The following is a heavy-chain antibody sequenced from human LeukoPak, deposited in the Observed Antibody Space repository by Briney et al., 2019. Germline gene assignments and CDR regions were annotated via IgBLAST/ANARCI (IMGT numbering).Heavy chain of an antibody. CDR1: GFTLSNAW. J-gene: IGHJ3*02. V-gene: IGHV3-48*02. CDR2: IGSSGSTI. Sequence: TGGSLRLSCAASGFTLSNAWMSWVRQAPGKGLEWVSYIGSSGSTIYYADSVKGRFTISRDNAKNSLYLQMTSLRDEDTAVYYCARDHAFAFDIWGQGTMVTVSS. CDR3: ARDHAFAFDI.